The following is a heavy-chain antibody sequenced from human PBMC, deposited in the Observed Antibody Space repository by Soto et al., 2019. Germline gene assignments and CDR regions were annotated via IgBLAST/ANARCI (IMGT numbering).Heavy chain of an antibody. CDR3: ARDIESRGDTVTTD. D-gene: IGHD4-17*01. J-gene: IGHJ4*02. CDR1: GGSISSGGYY. CDR2: IYYSGST. V-gene: IGHV4-31*03. Sequence: QVQLQESGPGLVKPSQTLSLTCTVSGGSISSGGYYWSWIRQHPGKGLEWIGYIYYSGSTYYKPSLKSRVTISVDTSKNQFSLKLSSVTAADTAVYYCARDIESRGDTVTTDWGQGTLVTVSS.